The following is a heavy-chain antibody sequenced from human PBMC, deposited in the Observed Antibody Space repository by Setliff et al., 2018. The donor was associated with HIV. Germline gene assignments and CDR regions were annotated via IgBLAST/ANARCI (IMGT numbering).Heavy chain of an antibody. Sequence: GGSLRLSCTASGFVFRDHSLHWVRQAPGGGLEWLSYISGTGTTVSYADPVRGRFIISRDSVRNEVYLQMKSLRVDDTALYYCVRDQLRWPERWDFDFWGQGTLVTVSS. CDR2: ISGTGTTV. J-gene: IGHJ4*02. CDR1: GFVFRDHS. CDR3: VRDQLRWPERWDFDF. V-gene: IGHV3-48*01. D-gene: IGHD1-26*01.